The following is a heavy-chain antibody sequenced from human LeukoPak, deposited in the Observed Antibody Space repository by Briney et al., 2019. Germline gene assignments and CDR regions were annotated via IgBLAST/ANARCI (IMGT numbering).Heavy chain of an antibody. D-gene: IGHD3-22*01. CDR3: ATGGIVVALFFDY. CDR2: IIPILGIA. J-gene: IGHJ4*02. CDR1: GGTFISYA. Sequence: SVTVSFKASGGTFISYAMSWVRQAPGQGLEWMGRIIPILGIANYAQKFQGRVTITADKSTSTAYMELGSLRSEDTAVYYCATGGIVVALFFDYWGQGTLVTVSS. V-gene: IGHV1-69*04.